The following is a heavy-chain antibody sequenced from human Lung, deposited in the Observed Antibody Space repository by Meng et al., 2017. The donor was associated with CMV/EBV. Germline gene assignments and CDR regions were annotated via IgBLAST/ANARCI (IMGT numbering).Heavy chain of an antibody. CDR3: ARDPWGTTPQWNWFDP. D-gene: IGHD3-16*01. CDR2: INPPSGSI. V-gene: IGHV1-46*01. J-gene: IGHJ5*02. CDR1: GTPFTSHH. Sequence: SGTPFTSHHIHWVRQAPGQGLEWMGVINPPSGSIIVAQKFQGRANMTRDTSTSTVYMELISLGFDDTAVYYCARDPWGTTPQWNWFDPWGQGTLVTVSS.